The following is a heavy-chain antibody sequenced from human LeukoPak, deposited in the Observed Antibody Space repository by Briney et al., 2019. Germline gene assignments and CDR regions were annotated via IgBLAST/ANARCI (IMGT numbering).Heavy chain of an antibody. V-gene: IGHV3-21*04. Sequence: GTLSLTCAVSGGSISSSNWWSWVRQPPGKGLEWVSSISSSSDYIYYADSVKGRFTISRDSAKNSLYLQMNSLRVEDSAVYYCAKVRRPGTPYADYLDWGQGTLVTVSS. CDR3: AKVRRPGTPYADYLD. CDR2: ISSSSDYI. CDR1: GGSISSSN. D-gene: IGHD4-17*01. J-gene: IGHJ4*02.